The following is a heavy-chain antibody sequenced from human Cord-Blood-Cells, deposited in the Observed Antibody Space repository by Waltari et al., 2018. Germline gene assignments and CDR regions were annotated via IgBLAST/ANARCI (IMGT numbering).Heavy chain of an antibody. CDR1: GYSFTSYD. D-gene: IGHD3-22*01. V-gene: IGHV1-8*01. Sequence: QVQLAQSGAEVKKPGASVKVSCKASGYSFTSYDINWVRQPTREGLEWMGWMNPNSGNTGYAQKFQGRVTMTRNTSISTAYMELSSLRSEDTAVYYCARGGGIYDSSGYYWYFDLWGRGTLVTVSS. CDR3: ARGGGIYDSSGYYWYFDL. J-gene: IGHJ2*01. CDR2: MNPNSGNT.